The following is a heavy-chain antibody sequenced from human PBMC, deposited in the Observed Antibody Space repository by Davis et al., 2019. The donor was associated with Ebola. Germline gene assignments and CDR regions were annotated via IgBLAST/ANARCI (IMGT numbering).Heavy chain of an antibody. D-gene: IGHD3-10*01. Sequence: SETLSLTCAVYGGSFSGFYWSWIRQSPGKGLEWIGEINHSGSTNYKPSLKSRVIISLDTSKNQFSLKLSSVTAADTAVYYCARDGFIGFGLYFGMDVWGKGTTVTVSS. J-gene: IGHJ6*04. CDR1: GGSFSGFY. V-gene: IGHV4-34*01. CDR3: ARDGFIGFGLYFGMDV. CDR2: INHSGST.